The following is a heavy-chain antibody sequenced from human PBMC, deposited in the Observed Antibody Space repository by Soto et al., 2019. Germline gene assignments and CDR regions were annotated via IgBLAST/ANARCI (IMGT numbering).Heavy chain of an antibody. CDR2: INPGTANP. V-gene: IGHV1-3*01. Sequence: QVRLVQSGAEVNKPGAAVKVSCEASGYTFTYYTVHWVRQAPGQGLEWMAWINPGTANPRYSQKFQGTVIITAAPSANTAYLEVSSLRSEATAVYYCARAFPTTYGDSYTFYVAVWGKGTAVTVSS. J-gene: IGHJ6*03. CDR3: ARAFPTTYGDSYTFYVAV. D-gene: IGHD4-17*01. CDR1: GYTFTYYT.